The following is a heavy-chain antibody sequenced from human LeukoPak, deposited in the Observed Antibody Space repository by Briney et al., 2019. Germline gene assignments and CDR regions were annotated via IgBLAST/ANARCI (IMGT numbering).Heavy chain of an antibody. CDR2: IYYSGST. Sequence: PSETLSLTCTVSGGSISSSSYYWGWIRQPPGKGLEWIGSIYYSGSTYYNPSLKSRVTISVDTSKNQFSLKLSSVTAADTAVYYCARGRPYNVGLPPWFDPWGQGTLVTVSS. V-gene: IGHV4-39*07. CDR1: GGSISSSSYY. J-gene: IGHJ5*02. D-gene: IGHD1-14*01. CDR3: ARGRPYNVGLPPWFDP.